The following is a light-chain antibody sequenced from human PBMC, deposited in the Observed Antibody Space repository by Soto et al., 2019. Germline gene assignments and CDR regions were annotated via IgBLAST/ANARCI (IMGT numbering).Light chain of an antibody. Sequence: DIQMTQSPSSLSASVGDRVNITCRASQSISTYLNWYQQKPGKAPKVLIYGASSLPSGVPSRFSGSGSETDFTLIISSLQPDDFATYYCQQSHSGKTFGQGTKVDI. V-gene: IGKV1-39*01. CDR1: QSISTY. CDR3: QQSHSGKT. CDR2: GAS. J-gene: IGKJ1*01.